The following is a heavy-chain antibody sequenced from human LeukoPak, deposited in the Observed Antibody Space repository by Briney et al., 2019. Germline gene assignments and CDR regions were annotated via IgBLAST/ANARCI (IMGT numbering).Heavy chain of an antibody. V-gene: IGHV3-23*01. CDR1: GFTFSSYA. CDR3: AKSKPYGDYVLGWFDY. Sequence: GGSLRLSCAASGFTFSSYAVSWVRQAPGKGLEWVSAISGSGGSTYYADSVKGRFTVSRDNSKNTLYLQMNSLRAEDTAVYYCAKSKPYGDYVLGWFDYWGQGTLVTVSS. D-gene: IGHD4-17*01. CDR2: ISGSGGST. J-gene: IGHJ4*02.